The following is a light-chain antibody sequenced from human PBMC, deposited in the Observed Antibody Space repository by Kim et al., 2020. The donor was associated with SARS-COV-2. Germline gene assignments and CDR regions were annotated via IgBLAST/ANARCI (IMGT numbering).Light chain of an antibody. J-gene: IGLJ2*01. CDR1: SSNIGSTF. CDR3: ASWDDSLSGVL. CDR2: RNN. V-gene: IGLV1-47*01. Sequence: GQRVTTSCSGSSSNIGSTFVYWYQHLPGTAPKLLIYRNNQRPSGVPDRFSGSKSGTSASLAISGLRSEDEADYYCASWDDSLSGVLFGGGTQLTVL.